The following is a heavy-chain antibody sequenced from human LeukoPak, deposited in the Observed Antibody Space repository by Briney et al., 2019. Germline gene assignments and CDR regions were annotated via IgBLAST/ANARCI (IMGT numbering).Heavy chain of an antibody. J-gene: IGHJ5*02. CDR2: IYYSGST. CDR1: GGSISSYY. V-gene: IGHV4-59*01. CDR3: AREVLGVVNWFDP. Sequence: PSETLSLTCTVSGGSISSYYWSWIRQPPGKGLEWIGYIYYSGSTNYNPSLKSRVTISVDTSKNQFSLKLSSVTAADTAVYYCAREVLGVVNWFDPWGQGTLVTVSS. D-gene: IGHD3-3*01.